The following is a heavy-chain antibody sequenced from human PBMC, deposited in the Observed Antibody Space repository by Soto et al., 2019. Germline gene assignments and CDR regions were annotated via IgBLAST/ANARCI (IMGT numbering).Heavy chain of an antibody. D-gene: IGHD2-15*01. CDR3: ARDGDLGYCSGGSCHAFDY. CDR2: ISYDGSNK. Sequence: GSLRLSCAASGFTFSSYAMHWVCQAPGKGLEWVAVISYDGSNKYYADSVKGRFTISRDNSKNTLYLQMNSLRAEDTAVYYCARDGDLGYCSGGSCHAFDYWGQGT. V-gene: IGHV3-30-3*01. CDR1: GFTFSSYA. J-gene: IGHJ4*02.